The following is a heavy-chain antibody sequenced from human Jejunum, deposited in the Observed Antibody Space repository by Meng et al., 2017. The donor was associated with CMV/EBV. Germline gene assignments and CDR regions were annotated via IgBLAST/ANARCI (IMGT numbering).Heavy chain of an antibody. Sequence: QEPWWESGGGVVQSGGSLRLSCEASGFTLSIYGMHWVRQAPGKGLEWVAFLRYDGSNKYYTESVRGRFTISRDNSKNTLYLQMNNLRVEDTAVYFCARRVEWSDCWGQGTLVTVSS. D-gene: IGHD3-3*01. J-gene: IGHJ4*02. V-gene: IGHV3-30*02. CDR1: GFTLSIYG. CDR3: ARRVEWSDC. CDR2: LRYDGSNK.